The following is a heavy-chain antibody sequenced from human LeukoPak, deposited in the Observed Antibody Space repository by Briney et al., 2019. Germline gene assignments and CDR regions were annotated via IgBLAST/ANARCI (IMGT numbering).Heavy chain of an antibody. CDR3: ARVGSGWRYYYYYGMDV. Sequence: ASVKVSCKASGYTFTSYAMHWVRQAPGQRLEWMGWINAGNGNTKYSQKFRGRVTITRDTSASTAYMELSSLRSEDTAVYYCARVGSGWRYYYYYGMDVWGQGTTVTVSS. CDR1: GYTFTSYA. D-gene: IGHD6-19*01. V-gene: IGHV1-3*01. J-gene: IGHJ6*02. CDR2: INAGNGNT.